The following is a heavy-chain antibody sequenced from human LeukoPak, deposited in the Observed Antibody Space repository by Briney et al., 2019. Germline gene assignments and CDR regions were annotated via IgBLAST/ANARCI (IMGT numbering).Heavy chain of an antibody. CDR1: GGSISSYY. CDR2: IYYSGST. V-gene: IGHV4-59*08. J-gene: IGHJ4*02. CDR3: ARLSSGWPDY. D-gene: IGHD6-19*01. Sequence: SETLSLTCTVSGGSISSYYWSWIRQPPGKGLEWIGYIYYSGSTNYNPSLKSRVTISVDTSKNQFSLKLSSVTAADTAVYYCARLSSGWPDYWGQGTLATVSS.